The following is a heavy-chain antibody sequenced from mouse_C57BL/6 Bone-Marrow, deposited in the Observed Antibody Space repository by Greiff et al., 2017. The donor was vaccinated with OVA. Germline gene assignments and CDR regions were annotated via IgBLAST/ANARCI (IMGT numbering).Heavy chain of an antibody. J-gene: IGHJ4*01. CDR3: AREPRTSGYYYAMDY. V-gene: IGHV3-6*01. CDR1: GYSITSGYY. Sequence: EVQLQESGPGLVKPSQSLSLTCSVTGYSITSGYYWNWIRQFPGNKLEWMGYISYDGSNNYNPSLKNRISITRDTSKNQFFLKLNSVTTEDTATYYCAREPRTSGYYYAMDYWGQGTSVTVSS. CDR2: ISYDGSN. D-gene: IGHD3-1*01.